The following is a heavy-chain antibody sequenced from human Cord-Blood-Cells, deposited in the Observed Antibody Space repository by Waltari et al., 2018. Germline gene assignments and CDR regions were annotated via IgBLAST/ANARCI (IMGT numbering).Heavy chain of an antibody. CDR2: SKSKPDGGKT. CDR3: TTAVVPAASYYYYGMDV. D-gene: IGHD2-2*01. J-gene: IGHJ6*02. V-gene: IGHV3-15*01. CDR1: GFTFSNAW. Sequence: EVQLVESGGGLVKPGGSLRLSCAASGFTFSNAWMSWVHQAPGMGREWVGRSKSKPDGGKTDNAAPVKGRFTISRDDSNNTLYLQMNSLKTEDTAVYYCTTAVVPAASYYYYGMDVWGQGTTVTVSS.